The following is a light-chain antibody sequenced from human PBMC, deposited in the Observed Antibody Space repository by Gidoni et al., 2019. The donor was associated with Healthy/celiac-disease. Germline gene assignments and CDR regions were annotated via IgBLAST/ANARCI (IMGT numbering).Light chain of an antibody. CDR3: HQRHSTLTYT. Sequence: DVKMTPSTSSLSASVGDRVAITCRASQSIRSYLHWYQQKPGRAPKLLIYAAPSLQSGVPSRFIGSGSWTDVTLTISSLLPDEFATFYCHQRHSTLTYTFGQGTKVEIK. V-gene: IGKV1-39*01. CDR1: QSIRSY. J-gene: IGKJ4*01. CDR2: AAP.